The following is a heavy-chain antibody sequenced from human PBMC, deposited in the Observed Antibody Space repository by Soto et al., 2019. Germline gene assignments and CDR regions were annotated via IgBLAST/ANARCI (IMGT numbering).Heavy chain of an antibody. CDR2: ISRVLKI. D-gene: IGHD1-1*01. J-gene: IGHJ3*01. CDR1: GFTFNMYS. Sequence: EGQLVEFGGGLVKAGGSLRLSCAASGFTFNMYSMNWFRQAPGRGLEWVSSISRVLKIYYADSVKGRFTISRDDARNSLYLQMNSLTGEDTAVYYCARDVRANETYASDLWGQGTMVTVSS. CDR3: ARDVRANETYASDL. V-gene: IGHV3-21*02.